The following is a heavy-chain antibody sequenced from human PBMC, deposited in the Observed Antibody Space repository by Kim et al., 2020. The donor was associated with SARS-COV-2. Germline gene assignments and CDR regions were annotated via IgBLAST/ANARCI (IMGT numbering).Heavy chain of an antibody. D-gene: IGHD3-16*01. Sequence: SRVTIAVDTSKNQFSLKLSSVTAADTAVYYCARRAGDYDYVWGGTPNFDYWGQGTLVTVSS. CDR3: ARRAGDYDYVWGGTPNFDY. J-gene: IGHJ4*02. V-gene: IGHV4-39*01.